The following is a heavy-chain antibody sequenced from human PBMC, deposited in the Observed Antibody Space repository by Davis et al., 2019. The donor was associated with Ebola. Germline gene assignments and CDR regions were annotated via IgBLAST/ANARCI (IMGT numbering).Heavy chain of an antibody. J-gene: IGHJ6*02. CDR2: IYYSGST. D-gene: IGHD2-15*01. V-gene: IGHV4-30-4*01. CDR3: ARASMKYCSGGSCYYYGMDV. CDR1: GGSISSGDYY. Sequence: SETLSLTCTVSGGSISSGDYYWSWIRQPPGKGLEWIGYIYYSGSTYYNPSLKSRVTISVDTSKNQFSLKLSSVTAADTAVYYCARASMKYCSGGSCYYYGMDVWGQGTTVTVSS.